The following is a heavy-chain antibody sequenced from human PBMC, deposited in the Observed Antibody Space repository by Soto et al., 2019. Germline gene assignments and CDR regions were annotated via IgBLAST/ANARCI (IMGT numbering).Heavy chain of an antibody. CDR1: GFIFTNYV. CDR3: ARRPWENGDAFDI. V-gene: IGHV1-18*04. D-gene: IGHD1-26*01. J-gene: IGHJ3*02. Sequence: QGQLAQSGAEVKKPGASVKVSCKASGFIFTNYVINWVRRAPGHGLEWMGSISTYNGDTNYAQKVQGRVTMTTDTFTSTAHMELRSLRSDDTAVYYCARRPWENGDAFDIWGQGTMVTVSS. CDR2: ISTYNGDT.